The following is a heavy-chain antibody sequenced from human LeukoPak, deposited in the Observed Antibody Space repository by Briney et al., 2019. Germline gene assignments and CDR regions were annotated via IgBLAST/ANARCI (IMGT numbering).Heavy chain of an antibody. CDR1: GFTFSSYA. Sequence: GGSLRLSCAASGFTFSSYAMSWVRQAPGKGLELVSAIGGSGGSTYYADSVKGRFTISRDNSKNTLYLQMNSLRAEDTAVYYCAKALDSSSSPFDYWGQGTLVTVSS. D-gene: IGHD6-13*01. CDR2: IGGSGGST. V-gene: IGHV3-23*01. J-gene: IGHJ4*02. CDR3: AKALDSSSSPFDY.